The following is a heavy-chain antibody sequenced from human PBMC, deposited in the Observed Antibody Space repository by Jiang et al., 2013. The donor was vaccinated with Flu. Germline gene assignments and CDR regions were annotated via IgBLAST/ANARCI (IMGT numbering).Heavy chain of an antibody. CDR3: ARDYPHPHYPIRLDV. CDR2: IIPTLGLA. D-gene: IGHD3-10*01. V-gene: IGHV1-69*10. Sequence: AEVKKPGSSVKVSCKASGDTFSSYGLSWVRQAPGRGLEWMGGIIPTLGLANTAQTFQGRVTITADKSTSTVYMELSSLTSEDTAVYYCARDYPHPHYPIRLDVWGQGTTVTVSS. CDR1: GDTFSSYG. J-gene: IGHJ6*02.